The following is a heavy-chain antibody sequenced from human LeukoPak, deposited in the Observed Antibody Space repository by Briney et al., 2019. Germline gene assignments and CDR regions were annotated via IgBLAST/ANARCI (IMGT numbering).Heavy chain of an antibody. CDR1: GGSVSGYY. CDR2: INQSGST. J-gene: IGHJ5*02. V-gene: IGHV4-34*01. CDR3: ARDETHFYGSGSSNWFDP. D-gene: IGHD3-10*01. Sequence: PSETLSLTCAVYGGSVSGYYWSWIRQPPGKGLEWIGEINQSGSTNYNPSLRSRLTISLDTSKNHFSLKLSSATAADTAVYYCARDETHFYGSGSSNWFDPWGQGILVTVSS.